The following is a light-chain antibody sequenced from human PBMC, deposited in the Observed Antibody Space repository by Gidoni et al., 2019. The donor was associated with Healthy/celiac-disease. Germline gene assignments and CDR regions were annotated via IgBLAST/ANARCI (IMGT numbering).Light chain of an antibody. CDR1: QSVSSN. CDR2: GAS. CDR3: QQYNNWPRT. J-gene: IGKJ1*01. Sequence: EIVMTQSPATLAVSPGESATPSCRPSQSVSSNLVWYQQKPGQAPRLLIYGASTRATGIPARFSGSGSGTEFTLTISSLQSEDFAVYYCQQYNNWPRTFGQGTKVEIK. V-gene: IGKV3D-15*01.